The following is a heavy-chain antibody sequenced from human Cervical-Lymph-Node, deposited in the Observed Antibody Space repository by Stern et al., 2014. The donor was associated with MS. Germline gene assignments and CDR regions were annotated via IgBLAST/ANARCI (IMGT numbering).Heavy chain of an antibody. V-gene: IGHV4-30-4*01. CDR2: IYYSGST. Sequence: QVQLVQSCPGLVKPSQTLSLTCTVSGGSISSGDYYWSWIRQPPGKGLEWIGYIYYSGSTYYNPSLKSRVTISVDTSKNQFSLKLSSVTAADTAVYYCAREGPRTGTLVYWGQGTLVTVSS. D-gene: IGHD3/OR15-3a*01. J-gene: IGHJ4*02. CDR3: AREGPRTGTLVY. CDR1: GGSISSGDYY.